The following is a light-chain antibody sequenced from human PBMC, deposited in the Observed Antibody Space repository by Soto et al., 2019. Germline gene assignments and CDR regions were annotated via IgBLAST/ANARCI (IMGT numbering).Light chain of an antibody. CDR2: DVS. V-gene: IGLV2-14*03. Sequence: QSALTQPASVSGSPGQSITISCTGTSSDVGGYNYVSWYQQHPGKAPKLIIYDVSNRPSGVSNRFSGSKSGNTASLTISGLQAEDEADYYCSSYTSSSTLVFDGGTKLTVL. CDR3: SSYTSSSTLV. J-gene: IGLJ2*01. CDR1: SSDVGGYNY.